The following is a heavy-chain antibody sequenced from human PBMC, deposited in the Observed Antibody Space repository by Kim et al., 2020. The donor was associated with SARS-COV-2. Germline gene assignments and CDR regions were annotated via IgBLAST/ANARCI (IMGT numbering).Heavy chain of an antibody. CDR1: GGSFSGYY. J-gene: IGHJ4*02. CDR2: INHSGST. V-gene: IGHV4-34*01. CDR3: ARFNYYDSSGYRSFDAGFDY. D-gene: IGHD3-22*01. Sequence: SETLSLTCAVYGGSFSGYYWSWIRQPPGKGLEWIGEINHSGSTNYNPSLKSRVTISVDTSKNQFSLKLSSVTAADTAVYYCARFNYYDSSGYRSFDAGFDYWGQGTLVTVSS.